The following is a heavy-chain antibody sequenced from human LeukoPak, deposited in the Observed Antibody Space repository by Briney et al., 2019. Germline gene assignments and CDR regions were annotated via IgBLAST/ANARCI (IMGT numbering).Heavy chain of an antibody. CDR2: IYTSGST. V-gene: IGHV4-4*07. Sequence: PSETLSLTCTVSVGSISSYYWSWIRQPAGKGLEWIGRIYTSGSTSYNPSLKSRVTMSVDTSKNQFSLKVSSVTAADTAVYYCARDPAHDDVWGYYFDSWGQGTLVTVSS. CDR3: ARDPAHDDVWGYYFDS. J-gene: IGHJ4*02. D-gene: IGHD3-16*01. CDR1: VGSISSYY.